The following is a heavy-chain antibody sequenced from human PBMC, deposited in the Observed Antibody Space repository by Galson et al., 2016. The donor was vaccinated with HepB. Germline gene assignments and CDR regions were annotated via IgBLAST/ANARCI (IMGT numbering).Heavy chain of an antibody. Sequence: SVKVSCKVSGYTLSELAIHWVRQTPGKGLEWVGGFDPYDGETIYAQRFQGRVTLSEDTSTDTAYMELSSLRSEDTALYFCATDHRRYDVLTGYSTAYSYGMDVWGQGTTVTVSS. CDR2: FDPYDGET. V-gene: IGHV1-24*01. J-gene: IGHJ6*02. CDR1: GYTLSELA. D-gene: IGHD3-9*01. CDR3: ATDHRRYDVLTGYSTAYSYGMDV.